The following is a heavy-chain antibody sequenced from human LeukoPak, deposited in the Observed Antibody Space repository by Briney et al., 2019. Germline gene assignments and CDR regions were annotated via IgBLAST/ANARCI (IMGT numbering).Heavy chain of an antibody. V-gene: IGHV3-11*04. CDR3: ARAGELRYMDV. J-gene: IGHJ6*03. CDR1: GFTFNDYY. CDR2: IKHIGPTT. Sequence: NAGGSLRLSCAASGFTFNDYYMTWIRQAPGKGLEWVSTIKHIGPTTYYADSVKGRFTISRDNAKNSLFLQMSSLRADDTAIYYCARAGELRYMDVWGKGTAVTVSS. D-gene: IGHD3-16*01.